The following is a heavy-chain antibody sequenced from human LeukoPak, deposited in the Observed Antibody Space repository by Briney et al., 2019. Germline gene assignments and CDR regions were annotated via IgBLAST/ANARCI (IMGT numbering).Heavy chain of an antibody. CDR3: ASSYCGGDCYFPFDY. CDR1: GFTFSNYA. D-gene: IGHD2-21*02. Sequence: GSLRLSCAASGFTFSNYAMSWVRQAPGKGLEWVSAISGSGGSTYYADSVKGRFTISRDNSKNTLSLQMNSLRAEDTAVYYCASSYCGGDCYFPFDYWGQGTLVTVSS. CDR2: ISGSGGST. V-gene: IGHV3-23*01. J-gene: IGHJ4*02.